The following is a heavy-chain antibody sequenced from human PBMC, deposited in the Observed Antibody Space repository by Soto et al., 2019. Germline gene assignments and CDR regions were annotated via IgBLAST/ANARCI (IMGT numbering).Heavy chain of an antibody. CDR1: GGSIGSGPYS. V-gene: IGHV4-39*01. CDR2: FHYSGRT. Sequence: SETLSLTCSVSGGSIGSGPYSWGWISQPPGKGLEWIGTFHYSGRTYYSPSLESRVTISVDTSKNQFSLKASSVTAADTAVFYCARLAGYCSGTSCYGYYGMDVWGQGTTVTVSS. CDR3: ARLAGYCSGTSCYGYYGMDV. J-gene: IGHJ6*02. D-gene: IGHD2-2*01.